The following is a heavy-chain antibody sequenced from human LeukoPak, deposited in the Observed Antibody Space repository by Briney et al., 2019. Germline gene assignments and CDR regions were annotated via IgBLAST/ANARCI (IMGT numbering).Heavy chain of an antibody. CDR3: ARGIGYLRELAFDY. Sequence: AGGSLRLSCAASGFTVSSNYMSWVRQAPGKGLEWVSVIYSGGSTYYADSVKGRFTISRDNSKNTLYLQMNSLRAEDTAVYYCARGIGYLRELAFDYWGQGTLVTVSS. V-gene: IGHV3-53*01. CDR1: GFTVSSNY. D-gene: IGHD3-16*01. J-gene: IGHJ4*02. CDR2: IYSGGST.